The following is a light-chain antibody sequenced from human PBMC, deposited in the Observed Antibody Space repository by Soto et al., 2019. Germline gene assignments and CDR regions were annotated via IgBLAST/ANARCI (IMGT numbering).Light chain of an antibody. V-gene: IGKV1-9*01. Sequence: DIQLTQSPSFLSASVGDRVTITCRASQGINTYLAWYQQKLGKAPKVLIYDASKLHSGVPSRFSGSGSGTEFTLTISSLQTEDVAVYYCQQYYNTPRTFGHGTKVDIK. CDR3: QQYYNTPRT. CDR2: DAS. CDR1: QGINTY. J-gene: IGKJ1*01.